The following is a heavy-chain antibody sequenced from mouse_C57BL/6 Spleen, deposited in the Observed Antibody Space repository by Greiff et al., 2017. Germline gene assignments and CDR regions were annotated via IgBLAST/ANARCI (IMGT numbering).Heavy chain of an antibody. CDR1: GFTFSDYY. Sequence: EVKLVESGGGLVQPGGSLKLSCAASGFTFSDYYMYWVRQTPEKRLEWVAYISNGGGSTYYPDTVKSRFTISRDNAKNTLYLQMSRLKSEDTAMYYCARQNDGYRGYFDVWGTGTTVTVSS. V-gene: IGHV5-12*01. D-gene: IGHD2-3*01. CDR3: ARQNDGYRGYFDV. CDR2: ISNGGGST. J-gene: IGHJ1*03.